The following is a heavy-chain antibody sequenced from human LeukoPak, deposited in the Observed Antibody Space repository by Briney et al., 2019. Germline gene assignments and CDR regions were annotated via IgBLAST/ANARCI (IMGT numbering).Heavy chain of an antibody. CDR3: ARAGTTVTTRRYYYYMDV. CDR1: GYTFTGYY. Sequence: ASVTVSCKASGYTFTGYYMHWVRQAPGQGLEWMGWINPNSGGTNYAQKFQGRVTMTRDTSISTAYMELSRLRSDDTAVYYCARAGTTVTTRRYYYYMDVWGKGTTVTVSS. CDR2: INPNSGGT. V-gene: IGHV1-2*02. J-gene: IGHJ6*03. D-gene: IGHD4-17*01.